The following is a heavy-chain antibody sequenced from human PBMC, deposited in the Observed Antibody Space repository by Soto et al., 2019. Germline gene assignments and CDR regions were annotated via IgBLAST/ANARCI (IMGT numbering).Heavy chain of an antibody. D-gene: IGHD6-6*01. CDR3: ARETYSSSSGVDY. J-gene: IGHJ4*02. Sequence: SETLSLTCTVSGGSISSGDYYWSWIRQPPGKGLEWIGYIYYSGSTNYNPSLKSRVTISVDTSKNQFSLKLSSVTAADTAVYYCARETYSSSSGVDYWGQGTLVTVSS. CDR2: IYYSGST. CDR1: GGSISSGDYY. V-gene: IGHV4-30-4*01.